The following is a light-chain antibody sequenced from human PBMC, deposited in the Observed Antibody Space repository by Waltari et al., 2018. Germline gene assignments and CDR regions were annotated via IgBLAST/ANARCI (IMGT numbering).Light chain of an antibody. CDR2: LGS. J-gene: IGKJ3*01. CDR3: IQALQTPLT. Sequence: DNVMTQSPLSLPVTPGEPASISCRSSPSLLHSNGYNYLDWYLQKPGQSPQLLIYLGSNRASGVPDRFSGSGSGTDFTLKISRVEAEDVGVYYCIQALQTPLTFGPGTKVDI. CDR1: PSLLHSNGYNY. V-gene: IGKV2-28*01.